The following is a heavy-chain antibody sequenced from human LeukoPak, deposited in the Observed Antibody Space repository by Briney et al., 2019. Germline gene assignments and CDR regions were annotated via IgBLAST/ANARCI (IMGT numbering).Heavy chain of an antibody. Sequence: QPGGSLRLSCAVSGFTFSDYGLHWVRQAPGKGLEWVADIWYDGSNKYYSDSVKGRFTISRDNSKNTLYLEMNSLRAEDTAVYYCARSTATTHGYFDYWGQGTLVTVSS. CDR3: ARSTATTHGYFDY. CDR2: IWYDGSNK. D-gene: IGHD4-17*01. V-gene: IGHV3-33*08. CDR1: GFTFSDYG. J-gene: IGHJ4*02.